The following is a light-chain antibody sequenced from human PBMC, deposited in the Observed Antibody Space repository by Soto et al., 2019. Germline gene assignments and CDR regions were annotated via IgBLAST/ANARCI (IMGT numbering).Light chain of an antibody. CDR2: QTS. CDR3: QQRSDWIT. Sequence: EIVLTQSPGTLSLSPGDRATLSCRASQSVSSTYLAWYQQRPGQAPRLLIYQTSLRAAGIPARFSGSGSGTDFTLTISSLEPEDFAVYYCQQRSDWITFGQGTRLEI. CDR1: QSVSSTY. J-gene: IGKJ5*01. V-gene: IGKV3D-20*02.